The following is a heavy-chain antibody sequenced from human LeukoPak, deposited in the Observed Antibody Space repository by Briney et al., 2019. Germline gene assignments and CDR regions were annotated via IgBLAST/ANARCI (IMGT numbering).Heavy chain of an antibody. D-gene: IGHD3-22*01. J-gene: IGHJ4*02. Sequence: GGSLRLSCAASGFTFSSYSMNWARQAPGKGLEWVSYISSSSSIIYYADSVKGRFTISRDNAKNSLYLQMNSLRAEDTAVYYCARDDYYDSSGYYTSGYFDYWGQGTLSPSPQ. CDR1: GFTFSSYS. CDR3: ARDDYYDSSGYYTSGYFDY. V-gene: IGHV3-48*01. CDR2: ISSSSSII.